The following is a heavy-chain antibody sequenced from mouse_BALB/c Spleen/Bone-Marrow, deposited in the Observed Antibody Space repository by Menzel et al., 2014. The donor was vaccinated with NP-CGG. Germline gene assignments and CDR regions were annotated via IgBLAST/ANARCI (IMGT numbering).Heavy chain of an antibody. D-gene: IGHD2-4*01. V-gene: IGHV1S56*01. CDR2: IYPGNVNT. CDR1: GYTFTSYY. Sequence: VQLQQSGPELVKPGASVRISCKASGYTFTSYYIRWVKQRPGQGLEWIGWIYPGNVNTKYNEKFKGKATLTADKSSSTAYMQLSSLTSEDSAVYFCARDYDYDAWFAYWGRGTLVTVSA. CDR3: ARDYDYDAWFAY. J-gene: IGHJ3*01.